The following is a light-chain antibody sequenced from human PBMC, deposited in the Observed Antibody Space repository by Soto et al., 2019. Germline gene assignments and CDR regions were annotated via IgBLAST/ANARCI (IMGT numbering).Light chain of an antibody. J-gene: IGKJ5*01. CDR3: QQYDDLPPIT. CDR1: QDINNF. V-gene: IGKV1-33*01. Sequence: DIQLTQSPSSLSASVGDRVIITCQASQDINNFLNWYQQKPGKATKLLINGAYNLETGVPSRFSGSGSGTHFTLTISGLQPEDVATYFCQQYDDLPPITCGQGTRLEIK. CDR2: GAY.